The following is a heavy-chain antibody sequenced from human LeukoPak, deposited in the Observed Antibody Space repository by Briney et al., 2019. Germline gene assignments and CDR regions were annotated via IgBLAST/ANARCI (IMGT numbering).Heavy chain of an antibody. J-gene: IGHJ4*02. CDR2: IKQDGSEK. Sequence: GGSLRLSCAASGFTFSSYWMSWVRQAPGKGLEWVANIKQDGSEKYYVDSVKGRFTISRDNAKNSLYLQMNSLRAEDTAVYYCAKALYISSGYSFTDWGQGTLVTVSS. D-gene: IGHD3-22*01. CDR3: AKALYISSGYSFTD. CDR1: GFTFSSYW. V-gene: IGHV3-7*03.